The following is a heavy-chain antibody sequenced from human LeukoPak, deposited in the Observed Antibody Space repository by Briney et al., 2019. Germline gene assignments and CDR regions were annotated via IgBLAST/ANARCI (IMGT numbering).Heavy chain of an antibody. CDR2: IFYSGNT. Sequence: SETLSLTCTVSGYSITSYYWSWIRQPPGKGLEWIGYIFYSGNTDYNPSLKSRVTISVDTSKNQFSLKLDSVTAADTAVYYCARALPESVSGYDLGWFDPWGQGTLVTVSS. J-gene: IGHJ5*02. V-gene: IGHV4-59*01. CDR1: GYSITSYY. CDR3: ARALPESVSGYDLGWFDP. D-gene: IGHD5-12*01.